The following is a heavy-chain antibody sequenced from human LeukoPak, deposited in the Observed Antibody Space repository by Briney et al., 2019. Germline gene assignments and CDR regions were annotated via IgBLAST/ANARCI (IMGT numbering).Heavy chain of an antibody. CDR1: GFKFTDYP. D-gene: IGHD3-9*01. Sequence: GGSLRLSCATPGFKFTDYPMNWVRQAPGKGLEWVSNIRTSSEGANLAFYADSVKGRVTFSRGDAKNTLYLHMHSLRDDDTAVYYCATDQRYAFDYWGQGILVTVSS. V-gene: IGHV3-48*02. CDR3: ATDQRYAFDY. CDR2: IRTSSEGANLA. J-gene: IGHJ4*02.